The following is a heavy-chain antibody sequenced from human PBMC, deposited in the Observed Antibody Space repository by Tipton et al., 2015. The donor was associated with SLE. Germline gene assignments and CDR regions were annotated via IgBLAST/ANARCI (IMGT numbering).Heavy chain of an antibody. CDR3: ARDVEDLRSSPPAHGFDI. V-gene: IGHV4-39*07. D-gene: IGHD4-17*01. CDR2: VYYSGSS. CDR1: GGSVSSNNYY. J-gene: IGHJ3*02. Sequence: LRLSCTVSGGSVSSNNYYWGWIRQPPGKGLEWIGDVYYSGSSFYNPSLKSRVTISVDTSKNQLSLKLNSVTAADTAVYYCARDVEDLRSSPPAHGFDIWGQGTMVTVSS.